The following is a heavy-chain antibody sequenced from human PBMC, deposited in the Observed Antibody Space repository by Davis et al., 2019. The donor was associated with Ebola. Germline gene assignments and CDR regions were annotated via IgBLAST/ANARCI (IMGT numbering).Heavy chain of an antibody. CDR1: GGSISSGDYY. CDR3: ARGNYGDYIVLYYYNMDV. D-gene: IGHD4-17*01. J-gene: IGHJ6*02. V-gene: IGHV4-39*07. CDR2: GYHTGST. Sequence: SETLSLTCTVSGGSISSGDYYWGWIRQPPGKGLEWIGSGYHTGSTYYNPSLKSRVTMSVDMSKNQFSLKLSSVTAADTAVYYCARGNYGDYIVLYYYNMDVWGQGTTVTVSS.